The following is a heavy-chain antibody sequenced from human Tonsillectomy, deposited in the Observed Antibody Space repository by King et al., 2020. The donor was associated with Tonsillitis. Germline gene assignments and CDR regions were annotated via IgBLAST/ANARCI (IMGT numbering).Heavy chain of an antibody. D-gene: IGHD2-15*01. J-gene: IGHJ4*02. CDR1: GFTVSSNY. CDR2: IYSGGGT. CDR3: ARGLGFCSGGSCHSGDY. V-gene: IGHV3-66*01. Sequence: DVQLVESGGGLVQPGGSLRLSCAASGFTVSSNYMSWVRQAPGKGLEWVSVIYSGGGTYYADSVKGRFTISRDNSKNTLYLQMNSLRAEDTAVYYCARGLGFCSGGSCHSGDYWGQGTLVTVSS.